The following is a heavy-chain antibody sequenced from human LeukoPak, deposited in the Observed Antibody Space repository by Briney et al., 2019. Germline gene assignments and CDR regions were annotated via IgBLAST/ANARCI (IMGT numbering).Heavy chain of an antibody. CDR3: ATYSSLNAREFQY. Sequence: GRSLRLSCAASGFTFDDYAMHWVRQAPGKGLEWVSGISWNSGTIDYADSVKGRFTISRDNAKNSLYLQMNSLRAEDTAVYYCATYSSLNAREFQYWGQGTLVTVSS. CDR2: ISWNSGTI. D-gene: IGHD3-22*01. J-gene: IGHJ1*01. CDR1: GFTFDDYA. V-gene: IGHV3-9*01.